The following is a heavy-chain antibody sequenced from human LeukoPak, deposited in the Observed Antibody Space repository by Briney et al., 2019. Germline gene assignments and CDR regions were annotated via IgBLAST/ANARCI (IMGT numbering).Heavy chain of an antibody. CDR2: IYYSGST. D-gene: IGHD4-17*01. J-gene: IGHJ6*02. Sequence: SETLSLTCTVSGGSISSSSYYWGWIRQPPGKGLEWIGSIYYSGSTYYNPSLKSRVTISVDTSKNQFSLKLSSVTAADTAVYYCARDGTVTPTSGMDVWGQGTTVTVSS. CDR3: ARDGTVTPTSGMDV. V-gene: IGHV4-39*07. CDR1: GGSISSSSYY.